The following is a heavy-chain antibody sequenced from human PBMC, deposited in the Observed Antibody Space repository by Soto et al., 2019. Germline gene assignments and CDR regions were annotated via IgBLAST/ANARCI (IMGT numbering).Heavy chain of an antibody. Sequence: QVQLVQSGAAVKKPESSVRVSCKASGGTFNSYAITWVRQAPGQGLEWMGGTIPMFGTTNYAEKFQGRVTISADESTNTAYMALSSLRSEDTAVYYCTRCRIRYHSIGYYLGIDGMDVWGQGTTVIVSS. J-gene: IGHJ6*02. D-gene: IGHD3-22*01. CDR3: TRCRIRYHSIGYYLGIDGMDV. CDR2: TIPMFGTT. V-gene: IGHV1-69*12. CDR1: GGTFNSYA.